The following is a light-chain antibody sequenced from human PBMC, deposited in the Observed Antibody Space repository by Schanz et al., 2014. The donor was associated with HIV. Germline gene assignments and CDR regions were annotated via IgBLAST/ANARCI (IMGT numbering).Light chain of an antibody. J-gene: IGKJ1*01. CDR3: QQYGSPPWT. Sequence: EIVLTQSPGTLSLSPGERATLSCRASQRVSSNFLAWYQQKPGQAPRLVIFGASNRATGIPDRFSGSDSGTDFTLTISRVEPEDYAVYYCQQYGSPPWTFGQGTKVEV. V-gene: IGKV3-20*01. CDR1: QRVSSNF. CDR2: GAS.